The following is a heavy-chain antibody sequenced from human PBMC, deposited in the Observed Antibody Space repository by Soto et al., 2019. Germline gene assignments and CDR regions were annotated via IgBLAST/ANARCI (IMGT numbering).Heavy chain of an antibody. V-gene: IGHV3-53*01. CDR3: AKDQGSSWYEIDY. J-gene: IGHJ4*02. CDR2: IYSGGST. CDR1: GFTVSSNY. Sequence: PWGSLRLSCAASGFTVSSNYMSWVRQAPGKGLEWVSVIYSGGSTYYADSVKGRFTISRDNSKNTLYLQMNSLRAEDTAVYYCAKDQGSSWYEIDYWGQGTLVTVSS. D-gene: IGHD6-13*01.